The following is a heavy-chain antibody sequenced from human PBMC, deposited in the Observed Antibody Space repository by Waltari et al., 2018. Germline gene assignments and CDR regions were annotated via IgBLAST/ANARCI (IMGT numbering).Heavy chain of an antibody. CDR1: GGSFSGYY. CDR3: ARGGVSRGDYFDY. D-gene: IGHD2-8*01. J-gene: IGHJ4*02. CDR2: INHSGST. Sequence: QVQLQQWGAGLLKPSETLSLTGAVYGGSFSGYYWSWIRQPPGKGLEWIVEINHSGSTNYNPSLKSRVTISVDTSKNQFSLKLSSVTAADTAVYYCARGGVSRGDYFDYWGQGTLVTVSS. V-gene: IGHV4-34*01.